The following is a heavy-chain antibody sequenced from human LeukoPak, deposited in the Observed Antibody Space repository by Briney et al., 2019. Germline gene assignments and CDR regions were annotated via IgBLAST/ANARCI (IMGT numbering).Heavy chain of an antibody. V-gene: IGHV4-34*01. CDR1: GGPISSYY. CDR3: ARGRRSIVVVPAASPFDP. J-gene: IGHJ5*02. Sequence: PSETLSLTCTVSGGPISSYYWTWIRQPPAKGLEWIGQINHSGSTNYNPSLNSRVTISVDTSKNQFSLKLSSVTAADTAVYYCARGRRSIVVVPAASPFDPWGQGTLVTVSS. CDR2: INHSGST. D-gene: IGHD2-2*01.